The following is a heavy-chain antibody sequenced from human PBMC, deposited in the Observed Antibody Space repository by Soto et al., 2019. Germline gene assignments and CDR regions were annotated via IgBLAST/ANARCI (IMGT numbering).Heavy chain of an antibody. V-gene: IGHV3-30*18. Sequence: PGGSLRLSCRASGFSFSFYGMHWARQAPGKGLEWVAVISDNGNNKYYADSVKGRFTISRDNSKNTLYLQMNSLRDEDTAVYYCAKGIMYSGSYDYYYDGLDDWGHGTPATVSS. D-gene: IGHD1-26*01. CDR2: ISDNGNNK. CDR3: AKGIMYSGSYDYYYDGLDD. CDR1: GFSFSFYG. J-gene: IGHJ6*02.